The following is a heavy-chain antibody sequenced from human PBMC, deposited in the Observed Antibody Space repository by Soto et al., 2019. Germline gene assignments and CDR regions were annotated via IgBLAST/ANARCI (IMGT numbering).Heavy chain of an antibody. CDR1: GGSISSSSYY. V-gene: IGHV4-39*05. CDR2: IYYSGST. D-gene: IGHD3-10*01. CDR3: AKGGSGSYCNALDV. Sequence: PSETPSLTCTVSGGSISSSSYYWGWIRHPPGKGLEWIGSIYYSGSTYYNPSLKSRVTISVDTSKHQFSLTLSSVTAADTAVYYCAKGGSGSYCNALDVWGQDTMGTV. J-gene: IGHJ3*01.